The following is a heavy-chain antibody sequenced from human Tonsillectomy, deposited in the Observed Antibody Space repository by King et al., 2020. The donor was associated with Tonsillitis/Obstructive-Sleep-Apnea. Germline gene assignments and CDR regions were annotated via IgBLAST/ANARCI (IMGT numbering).Heavy chain of an antibody. CDR1: AFSFSSYV. CDR2: ISYEGSNK. CDR3: ARDRYSMTTLTRWFAP. J-gene: IGHJ5*02. Sequence: VQLVESGGGVVQPGRSLRLSCAASAFSFSSYVMHWVRQAPGKGLEWVALISYEGSNKTYADSVKGRFTISRDNSKNTLYLQMNSLRAEDTAVYYCARDRYSMTTLTRWFAPWGQGTQVIVSS. D-gene: IGHD4-11*01. V-gene: IGHV3-30*04.